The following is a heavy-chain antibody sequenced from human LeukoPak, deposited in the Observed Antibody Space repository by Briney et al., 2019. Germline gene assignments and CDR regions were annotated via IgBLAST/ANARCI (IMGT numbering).Heavy chain of an antibody. V-gene: IGHV4-59*01. D-gene: IGHD6-19*01. Sequence: PSETLSLTCTVSGGSISSYYWSWIRQPPGKGLEWIGYIYYSGSTNYNPSLKSRVTISVDTSKNQFSLKLSSVTAADTAVYYCARGPKYSSGWYHFFFFDYWGQGTLVTVSS. CDR1: GGSISSYY. J-gene: IGHJ4*02. CDR2: IYYSGST. CDR3: ARGPKYSSGWYHFFFFDY.